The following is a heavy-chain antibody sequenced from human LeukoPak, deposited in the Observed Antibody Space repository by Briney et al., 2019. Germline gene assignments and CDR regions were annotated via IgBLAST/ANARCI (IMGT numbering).Heavy chain of an antibody. CDR3: ARGLRWFDP. CDR2: INHSGST. CDR1: GGSFRGYY. V-gene: IGHV4-34*01. J-gene: IGHJ5*02. Sequence: SETLSLTCAVYGGSFRGYYWSWIRQPPGKGLEWIGEINHSGSTNYNPSLKSRVTISVDTSKNQFSLKLSSVTAADTAVYYCARGLRWFDPWGQGTLVTVSS.